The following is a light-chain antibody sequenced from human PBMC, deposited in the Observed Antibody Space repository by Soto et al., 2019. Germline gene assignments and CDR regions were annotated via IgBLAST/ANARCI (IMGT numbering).Light chain of an antibody. V-gene: IGKV3-11*01. Sequence: EIVLTQSPVTLSLSPGERATLSCRASHSVSSYLAWYQQKPGQAPRLLIYDASNRAADIPARFSASGSGTDFTLTISILEPEDFAVYYCQHRSNWLSLTFGGGTKVEIK. CDR2: DAS. CDR1: HSVSSY. CDR3: QHRSNWLSLT. J-gene: IGKJ4*01.